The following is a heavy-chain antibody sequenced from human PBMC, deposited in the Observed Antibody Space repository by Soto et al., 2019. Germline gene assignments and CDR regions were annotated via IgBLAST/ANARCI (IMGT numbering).Heavy chain of an antibody. J-gene: IGHJ5*02. CDR3: ARLWFGEKSNWFDP. Sequence: SETLSLTCTVSGGSISSSSYYWGWIRQPPGKGLEWIGSIYYSGSTYYNPSLKSRVTISVDTSKNQFSLKLSSVTAADTAVYYCARLWFGEKSNWFDPWGQGTLVTVSS. D-gene: IGHD3-10*01. CDR2: IYYSGST. CDR1: GGSISSSSYY. V-gene: IGHV4-39*01.